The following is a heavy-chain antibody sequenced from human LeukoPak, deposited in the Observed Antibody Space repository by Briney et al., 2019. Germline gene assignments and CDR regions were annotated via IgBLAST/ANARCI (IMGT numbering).Heavy chain of an antibody. CDR3: AKNAGTSFTVHAFDI. CDR2: ISYDGSNK. J-gene: IGHJ3*02. Sequence: GGSLRLSCAASGFTVSSNYMSWVRQAPGKGLEWVAVISYDGSNKYYADSVKGRFTISRDNSKNTLYLQMNSLRAEDTAVYYCAKNAGTSFTVHAFDIWGQGTMVTVSS. V-gene: IGHV3-30*18. D-gene: IGHD3-10*01. CDR1: GFTVSSNY.